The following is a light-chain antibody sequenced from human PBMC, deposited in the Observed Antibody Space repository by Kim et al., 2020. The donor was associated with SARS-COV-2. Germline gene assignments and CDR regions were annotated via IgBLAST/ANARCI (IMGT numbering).Light chain of an antibody. Sequence: SVTISCPGTSSDVGGYDSVSWYQQYPGKAPKLIIYDVTKRPSGVPDRFSGSKSGNTASLTVSRLQAEDEAEYFCASYAGSNNLVVFGGGTQLTVL. V-gene: IGLV2-8*01. J-gene: IGLJ3*02. CDR2: DVT. CDR3: ASYAGSNNLVV. CDR1: SSDVGGYDS.